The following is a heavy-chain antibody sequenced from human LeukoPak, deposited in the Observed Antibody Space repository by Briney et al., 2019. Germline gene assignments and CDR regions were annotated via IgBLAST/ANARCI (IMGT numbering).Heavy chain of an antibody. D-gene: IGHD6-19*01. CDR1: GFTFSSYA. CDR3: AKDLGYGSGWFDY. V-gene: IGHV3-23*01. CDR2: ISGSGGST. Sequence: GGSLRLSCAASGFTFSSYAMSWVRQAPGKGLEWASAISGSGGSTYYADSVKGRFTISRDNSKNTLYLQMNSLRAEDTAVYYCAKDLGYGSGWFDYWGQGTLVTVSS. J-gene: IGHJ4*02.